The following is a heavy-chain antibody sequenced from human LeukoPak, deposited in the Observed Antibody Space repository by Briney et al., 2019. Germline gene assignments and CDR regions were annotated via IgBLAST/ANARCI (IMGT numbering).Heavy chain of an antibody. V-gene: IGHV4-34*01. J-gene: IGHJ6*02. D-gene: IGHD1-14*01. CDR1: GGSFSGYY. Sequence: SETLSLTCAVYGGSFSGYYWSWIRQPPGKGLEWIGEINHSGSTNYNPSLKSRVTISVDTSKNQFSLKLSSVTAADTAVYYCARGDHPNIYYYYYYGMDVWGQGTTVTVSS. CDR3: ARGDHPNIYYYYYYGMDV. CDR2: INHSGST.